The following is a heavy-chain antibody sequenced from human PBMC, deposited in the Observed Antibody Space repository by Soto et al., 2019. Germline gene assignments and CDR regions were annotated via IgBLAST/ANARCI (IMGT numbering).Heavy chain of an antibody. CDR1: GGSISSYY. Sequence: SETLSLTCTVSGGSISSYYWSWVRQPPGKGLEWIGYIYYSGSTNYNPSLKSRVTISVDTSKNQFSLKLSSVTAADTAVYYCARGIVVPAAPTHFDYWGQGTLVTVSS. CDR3: ARGIVVPAAPTHFDY. CDR2: IYYSGST. V-gene: IGHV4-59*01. D-gene: IGHD2-2*01. J-gene: IGHJ4*02.